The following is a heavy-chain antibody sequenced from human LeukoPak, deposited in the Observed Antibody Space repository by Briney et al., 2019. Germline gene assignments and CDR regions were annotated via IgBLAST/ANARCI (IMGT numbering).Heavy chain of an antibody. J-gene: IGHJ3*02. V-gene: IGHV3-33*01. Sequence: GGSLRLSCAASGFTFSSYGMHWVRQAPGKGLEWVAVIWYDGSKKYYADSVKGRFTISRDNSKNTLYLQMNSLRAEETAVYYCAREHWAYGDYLGAFDTGGQGTMVTVS. CDR3: AREHWAYGDYLGAFDT. D-gene: IGHD4-17*01. CDR1: GFTFSSYG. CDR2: IWYDGSKK.